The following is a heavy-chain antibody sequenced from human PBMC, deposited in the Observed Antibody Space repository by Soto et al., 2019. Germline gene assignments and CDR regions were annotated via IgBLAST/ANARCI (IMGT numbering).Heavy chain of an antibody. V-gene: IGHV4-34*01. CDR2: INHSGST. CDR1: GGSFSGYY. CDR3: AREDVEMATIYAY. D-gene: IGHD5-12*01. J-gene: IGHJ4*02. Sequence: KPSETLFLTCAVYGGSFSGYYWSWIRQPPGKGLEWIGEINHSGSTNYNPSLKSRVTISVDTSKNQFSLKLSSVTAADTAVYYCAREDVEMATIYAYWGQGTLVTVS.